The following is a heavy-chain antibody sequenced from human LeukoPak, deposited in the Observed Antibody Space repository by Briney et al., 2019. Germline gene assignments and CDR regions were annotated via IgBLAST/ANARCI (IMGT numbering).Heavy chain of an antibody. CDR2: ISGNSIST. J-gene: IGHJ4*02. CDR1: GFTFSSYA. CDR3: ARVERWTIDY. V-gene: IGHV3-23*01. D-gene: IGHD1-1*01. Sequence: GGSLRLSCAASGFTFSSYAMSWVRQAPGKGLEWVSVISGNSISTYYADSVKGRFTISRDNSKNTLYLQMNSLRAEDTAVYYCARVERWTIDYWGQGALVTVSS.